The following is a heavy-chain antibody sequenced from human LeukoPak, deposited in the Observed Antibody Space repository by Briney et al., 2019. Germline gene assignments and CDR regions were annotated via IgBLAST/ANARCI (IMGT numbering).Heavy chain of an antibody. CDR2: IYYSGST. CDR1: VGSINSSPYY. V-gene: IGHV4-39*07. CDR3: ARSGCSGGSCYSQRGAFDI. D-gene: IGHD2-15*01. J-gene: IGHJ3*02. Sequence: SETLSLTCTVSVGSINSSPYYWGWVRQPPGKGLVWIGNIYYSGSTYYNPSLKSRVTISIDTSKNQFSLKLISVTGADAAVYYCARSGCSGGSCYSQRGAFDIWGQGTMVTVSS.